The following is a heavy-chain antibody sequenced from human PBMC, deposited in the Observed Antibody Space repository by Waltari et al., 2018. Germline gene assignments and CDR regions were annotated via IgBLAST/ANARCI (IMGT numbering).Heavy chain of an antibody. CDR3: ARGAILQQLAPRRNWYFDL. CDR2: ISAYNGNT. CDR1: GYTFTSYG. J-gene: IGHJ2*01. V-gene: IGHV1-18*01. Sequence: QVQLVQSGAEVKKPGASVKVSCKASGYTFTSYGISWVRQAPGQGLEWMGGISAYNGNTNYAQKLQGRVTRTTDTSTSTAYMELRSLRSDDTAVYYCARGAILQQLAPRRNWYFDLWGRGTLVTVSS. D-gene: IGHD6-13*01.